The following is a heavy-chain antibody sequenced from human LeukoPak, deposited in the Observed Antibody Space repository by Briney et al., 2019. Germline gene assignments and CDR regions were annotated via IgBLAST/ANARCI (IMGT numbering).Heavy chain of an antibody. D-gene: IGHD6-19*01. Sequence: SETLSLTCTVSGGSISSYYWSWIRQPPGKGLEWIGEINHSGSTNYNPSLKSRVTISVDTSKNQFSLKLSSVTAADTAVYYCARGPGNSYSSGWYKGYNWFDPWGQGTLVTVSS. CDR1: GGSISSYY. J-gene: IGHJ5*02. CDR3: ARGPGNSYSSGWYKGYNWFDP. V-gene: IGHV4-34*01. CDR2: INHSGST.